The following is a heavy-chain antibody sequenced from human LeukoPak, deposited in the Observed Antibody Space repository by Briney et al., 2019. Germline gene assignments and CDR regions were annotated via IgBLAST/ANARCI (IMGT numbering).Heavy chain of an antibody. CDR2: IYYSGST. CDR3: ARGGRSGRNYYYYYMDV. J-gene: IGHJ6*03. V-gene: IGHV4-30-4*07. Sequence: SETLSLTCAVSGGSISSGGYSWSWIRQPPGKGLEWIGYIYYSGSTYYNPSLKSRVTISVDTSKNQFSLKLSSVTAADTAVYYCARGGRSGRNYYYYYMDVWGKGTTVTVSS. D-gene: IGHD3-10*01. CDR1: GGSISSGGYS.